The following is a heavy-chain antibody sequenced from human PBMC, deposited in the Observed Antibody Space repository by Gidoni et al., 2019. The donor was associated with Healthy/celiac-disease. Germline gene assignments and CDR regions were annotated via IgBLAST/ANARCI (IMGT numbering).Heavy chain of an antibody. D-gene: IGHD6-19*01. CDR1: GGSISSRSYY. CDR2: IYYSGST. V-gene: IGHV4-39*01. J-gene: IGHJ4*02. CDR3: ARLDSSGWYPPYYFDY. Sequence: QLQLQESGPGLVKPSETLSLTCTVPGGSISSRSYYWGWIRQPPGKGLEWIGSIYYSGSTYYNPSLKSRVTISVDTSKNQFSLKLSSVTAADTAVYYCARLDSSGWYPPYYFDYWGQGTLVTVSS.